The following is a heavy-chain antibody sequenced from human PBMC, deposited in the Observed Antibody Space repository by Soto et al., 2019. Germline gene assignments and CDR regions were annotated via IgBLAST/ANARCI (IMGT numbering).Heavy chain of an antibody. CDR1: GFTFSTYG. CDR3: ARPSEQLEYYFDY. Sequence: GGSLRLSCAASGFTFSTYGMHWVRQVPGKGLEWVAVIWYDGTNKYYADSVKGRFTISRDNSKNTLYLQMNSLRAEDTAVYYCARPSEQLEYYFDYWGQGTLVTVS. J-gene: IGHJ4*02. CDR2: IWYDGTNK. V-gene: IGHV3-33*01. D-gene: IGHD6-13*01.